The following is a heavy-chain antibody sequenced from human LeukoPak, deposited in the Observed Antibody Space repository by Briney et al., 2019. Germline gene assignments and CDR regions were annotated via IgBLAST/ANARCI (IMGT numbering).Heavy chain of an antibody. CDR3: ARVKGYYDSSGWRGYFDY. CDR1: GFTFSSYE. CDR2: ISSSGSTI. D-gene: IGHD3-22*01. J-gene: IGHJ4*02. Sequence: PGGSLRLSCAASGFTFSSYEMNWARQAPGKGLEWVSYISSSGSTIYYADSVKGRFTISRDNAKNSLYLQMNSLRAEDTAVYYCARVKGYYDSSGWRGYFDYWGQGTLVTVSS. V-gene: IGHV3-48*03.